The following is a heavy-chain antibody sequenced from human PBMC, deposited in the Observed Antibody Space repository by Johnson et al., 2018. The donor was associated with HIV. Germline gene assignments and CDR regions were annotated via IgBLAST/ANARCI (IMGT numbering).Heavy chain of an antibody. Sequence: QVQLVESGGGLIQPGGSLRLSCAASGFTFSSYAMHWVRQPPGKGLEWVAVISYGGNKQYYVDSVEGRFTISRDNSKDTLYLQMNNLTTEDTAVYSCARDLGLGELSYETVDAFDFWGPGTLVTVSS. CDR2: ISYGGNKQ. CDR1: GFTFSSYA. V-gene: IGHV3-30-3*01. J-gene: IGHJ3*01. CDR3: ARDLGLGELSYETVDAFDF. D-gene: IGHD3-16*02.